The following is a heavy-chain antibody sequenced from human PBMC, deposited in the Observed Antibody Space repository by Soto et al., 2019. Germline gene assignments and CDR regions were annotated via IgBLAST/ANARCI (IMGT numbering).Heavy chain of an antibody. CDR2: ISDDGASI. CDR1: VFSFISFA. Sequence: GWSLRLSCESSVFSFISFAMNWVRQAPGRGLEWVSYISDDGASIYYADSLKGRFTISRDNAKNSLSLQMNNLRAEDTAVYYCARENSVQAWLHHFDHWGLGTLVTV. CDR3: ARENSVQAWLHHFDH. J-gene: IGHJ4*02. V-gene: IGHV3-48*03. D-gene: IGHD5-18*01.